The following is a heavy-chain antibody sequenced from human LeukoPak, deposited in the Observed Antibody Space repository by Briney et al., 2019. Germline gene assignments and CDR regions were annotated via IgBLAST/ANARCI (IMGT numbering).Heavy chain of an antibody. CDR3: VKQGTYTAYPDFDS. Sequence: PGGSLRLSCAASGFNFDTYAMSWVRQAPGKGLGWVSVISCSGNTVYYADSVKGRFTISRDNSKSTLYLHMSSLRVEDTAVYFCVKQGTYTAYPDFDSWGQGTLVTVSS. J-gene: IGHJ4*02. CDR2: ISCSGNTV. V-gene: IGHV3-23*01. CDR1: GFNFDTYA. D-gene: IGHD2-2*02.